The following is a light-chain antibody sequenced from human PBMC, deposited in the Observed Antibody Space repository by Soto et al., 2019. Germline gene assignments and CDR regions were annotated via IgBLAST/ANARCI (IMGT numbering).Light chain of an antibody. CDR2: TNN. J-gene: IGLJ3*02. CDR1: SSNIGSNT. Sequence: QSVLTQPPSASGTPGQRVTISCSGSSSNIGSNTVNWYQQLPGTAPKLLIYTNNQRPSGVPDRFSGSKSGTSASLAISGLQYDDEADYYCAAWDDSLNGGVFGGGTKLTVL. CDR3: AAWDDSLNGGV. V-gene: IGLV1-44*01.